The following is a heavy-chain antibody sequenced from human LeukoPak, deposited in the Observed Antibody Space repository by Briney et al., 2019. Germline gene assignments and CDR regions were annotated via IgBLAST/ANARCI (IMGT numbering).Heavy chain of an antibody. CDR2: ISYDGSNK. D-gene: IGHD1-26*01. V-gene: IGHV3-30*18. Sequence: GGSLRLSCAASGFTFSSYGMHRVRQAPGKGPEWVAVISYDGSNKYYADSVKGRFTISRDNSKNTLYLQMNSLRAEDTAVYYCAKPPGATEPQFDYWGQGTLVTVSS. CDR1: GFTFSSYG. J-gene: IGHJ4*02. CDR3: AKPPGATEPQFDY.